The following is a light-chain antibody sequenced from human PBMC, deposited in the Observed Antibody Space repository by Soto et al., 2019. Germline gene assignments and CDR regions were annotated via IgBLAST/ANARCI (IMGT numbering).Light chain of an antibody. CDR3: QQYNNWAPCT. Sequence: EIVMTQSPATLSVSPGETATLSCRASQSIGSNLAWYQQKPGQAPRLLIHGASTRATGTPARFSGRGSETDFPLTNSSLQSEDFAVYYCQQYNNWAPCTFGQGTKVEIK. V-gene: IGKV3-15*01. CDR2: GAS. CDR1: QSIGSN. J-gene: IGKJ1*01.